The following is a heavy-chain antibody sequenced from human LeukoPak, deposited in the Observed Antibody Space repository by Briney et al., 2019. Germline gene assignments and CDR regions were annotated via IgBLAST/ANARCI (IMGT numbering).Heavy chain of an antibody. CDR1: GGSISSSSYY. CDR2: IYYSGST. CDR3: ARETRGGVYGDYGIDY. D-gene: IGHD4-17*01. Sequence: KPSETLSLTCTVSGGSISSSSYYWGWIRQPPGKGLEWIGSIYYSGSTYYNPSLKSRVTISVDTSKNQFSLKLSSVTAAGTAVYYCARETRGGVYGDYGIDYWGQGTLVTVSS. J-gene: IGHJ4*02. V-gene: IGHV4-39*07.